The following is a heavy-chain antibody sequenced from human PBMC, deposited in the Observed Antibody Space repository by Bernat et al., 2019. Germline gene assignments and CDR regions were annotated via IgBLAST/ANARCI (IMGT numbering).Heavy chain of an antibody. CDR3: AREAPYSSSWYKDNYYGMDV. Sequence: QVQLAESGGGVVQPGGSLRLSCAASGFTFSSYAMHWVRQAPGKGLEWVAFISYDGSNKYYADSVKGRFTISRDNSKNTLYLQMNNLRAEDTAVYYCAREAPYSSSWYKDNYYGMDVWGQGTTVTVSS. V-gene: IGHV3-30-3*01. CDR1: GFTFSSYA. J-gene: IGHJ6*02. CDR2: ISYDGSNK. D-gene: IGHD6-13*01.